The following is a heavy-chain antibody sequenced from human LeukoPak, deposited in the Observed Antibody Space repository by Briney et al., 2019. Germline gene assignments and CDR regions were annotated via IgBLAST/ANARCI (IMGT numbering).Heavy chain of an antibody. CDR1: GIDFSSHT. D-gene: IGHD3-22*01. V-gene: IGHV3-21*04. CDR2: ISSGSDYI. Sequence: KAGGSLRLSCAASGIDFSSHTMKWVRQAPGKGLEGVSSISSGSDYIYYADSVKGRFTISRDNAKNSLYLQMNSLRAEDTALYYCAKDYYDSSEVIDYWGQGTLVTVSS. J-gene: IGHJ4*02. CDR3: AKDYYDSSEVIDY.